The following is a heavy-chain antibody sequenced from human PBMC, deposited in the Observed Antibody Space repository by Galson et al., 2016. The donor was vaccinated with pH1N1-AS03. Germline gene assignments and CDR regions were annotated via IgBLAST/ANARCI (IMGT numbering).Heavy chain of an antibody. Sequence: SVKVSCKASGYTFTTYDINWVRQAPGQGLEWMGWMNPASGNTGYAPSFQGRVPITRDTSISTAYMELSSLRSEDTAVYYCARGVGDCSGPACSGPLRFDPWGQGTLVTVSS. CDR3: ARGVGDCSGPACSGPLRFDP. V-gene: IGHV1-8*03. CDR1: GYTFTTYD. J-gene: IGHJ5*02. CDR2: MNPASGNT. D-gene: IGHD2-15*01.